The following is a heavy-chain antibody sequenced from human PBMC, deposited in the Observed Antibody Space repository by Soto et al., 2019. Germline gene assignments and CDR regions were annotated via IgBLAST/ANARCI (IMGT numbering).Heavy chain of an antibody. Sequence: SETLSLTCTVSDGSISSSSYYWGWIRQPPGKGLEWIGSIYYSGYTYYNPSLKSRVTISVDTSKNQFSLKLSSVTAADTAVYYCARHNGPLYVGYYYDMDVWGQGTTVS. CDR2: IYYSGYT. CDR3: ARHNGPLYVGYYYDMDV. D-gene: IGHD3-16*01. V-gene: IGHV4-39*01. CDR1: DGSISSSSYY. J-gene: IGHJ6*02.